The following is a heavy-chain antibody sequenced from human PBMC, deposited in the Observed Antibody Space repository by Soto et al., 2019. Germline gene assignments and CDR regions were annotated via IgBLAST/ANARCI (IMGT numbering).Heavy chain of an antibody. V-gene: IGHV4-34*01. CDR2: INHSGST. J-gene: IGHJ5*02. CDR3: ARIRGGFCSSTSCYSRNNWFDP. Sequence: SETLSLTCAVYGGSFSGYYWSWIRQPPGRGLEWIGEINHSGSTYYNPSLKSRVTISVDTSKNQFSLKLSSVTAADTAVYYCARIRGGFCSSTSCYSRNNWFDPWGQGTLVTVSS. CDR1: GGSFSGYY. D-gene: IGHD2-2*02.